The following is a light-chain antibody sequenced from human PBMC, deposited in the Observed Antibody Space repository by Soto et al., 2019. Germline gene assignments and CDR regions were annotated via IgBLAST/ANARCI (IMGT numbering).Light chain of an antibody. CDR2: KAS. CDR3: LQDINYPWT. CDR1: ESISSW. J-gene: IGKJ1*01. V-gene: IGKV1-5*03. Sequence: DIQMTQSPPTLSASAGDRVTITCRASESISSWLAWYQQKPGKAPKLLMYKASSLESGVPSRFSGSGSGTDFTLAISSLQPEDSATYYCLQDINYPWTFGQGTKVDI.